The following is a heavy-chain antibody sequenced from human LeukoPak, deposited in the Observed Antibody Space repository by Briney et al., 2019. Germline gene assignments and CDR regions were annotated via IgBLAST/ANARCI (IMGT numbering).Heavy chain of an antibody. V-gene: IGHV4-59*01. J-gene: IGHJ4*02. CDR2: IYYGGST. D-gene: IGHD1-1*01. CDR3: ARAVIPYNWNVPLGY. CDR1: GGSISNYF. Sequence: SETLSLTCTVSGGSISNYFWTWIRQPPGKGLEWIGYIYYGGSTNYNPSLKSRVTISVDTSKNQFSLKLCSVTAADTAVYYCARAVIPYNWNVPLGYWGQGTLVTVSS.